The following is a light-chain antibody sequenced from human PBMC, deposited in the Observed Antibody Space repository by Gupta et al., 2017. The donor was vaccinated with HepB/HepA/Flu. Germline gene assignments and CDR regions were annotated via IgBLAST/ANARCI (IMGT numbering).Light chain of an antibody. Sequence: DILMTPSPDSLAVSLGERASINCKSSQSVLYRSNSKNYLAWYQQKPGQPPKLLIYWASTRESGVPDRFSGSGSGTDFTLTISSLQAEDVAVYYCQQYYSTLFAFGPGTKVDIK. CDR2: WAS. CDR3: QQYYSTLFA. CDR1: QSVLYRSNSKNY. V-gene: IGKV4-1*01. J-gene: IGKJ3*01.